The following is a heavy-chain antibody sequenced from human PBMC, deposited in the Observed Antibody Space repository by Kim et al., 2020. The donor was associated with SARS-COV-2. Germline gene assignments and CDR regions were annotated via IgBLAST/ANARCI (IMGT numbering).Heavy chain of an antibody. D-gene: IGHD6-6*01. J-gene: IGHJ4*02. CDR3: ARATGPYTSSSGIYDY. Sequence: DARKARFTIPRDNSKNTLYLQLNSLRAEDTAVYYCARATGPYTSSSGIYDYWGQGTLVSVSS. V-gene: IGHV3-30*01.